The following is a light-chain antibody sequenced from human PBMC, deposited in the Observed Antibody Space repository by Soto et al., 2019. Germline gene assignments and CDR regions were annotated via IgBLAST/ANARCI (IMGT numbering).Light chain of an antibody. V-gene: IGLV2-23*01. J-gene: IGLJ2*01. Sequence: QLVLTQPASVSGSPGQSITISCTGTSSDVGSYNLVSWYQQHPGKAPKLMIYEATKRPSGVSDRFSGSKSGNTASLTISGLLAEDEADYYCCSYAGSRIVVFGGGTKVTVL. CDR1: SSDVGSYNL. CDR3: CSYAGSRIVV. CDR2: EAT.